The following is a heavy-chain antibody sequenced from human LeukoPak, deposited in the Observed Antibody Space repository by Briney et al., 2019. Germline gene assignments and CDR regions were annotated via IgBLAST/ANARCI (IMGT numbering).Heavy chain of an antibody. CDR1: GFTFSSYA. CDR3: ARDYRHDYGDYFDY. Sequence: GGSLRLSCAASGFTFSSYAMHWVRQAPGEGLGWVAVISYDGSNKYYADSVKGRFTISRDNSKNTLYLQMNSLRAEDTAVYYCARDYRHDYGDYFDYWGQGTLVTVSS. V-gene: IGHV3-30-3*01. CDR2: ISYDGSNK. J-gene: IGHJ4*02. D-gene: IGHD4-17*01.